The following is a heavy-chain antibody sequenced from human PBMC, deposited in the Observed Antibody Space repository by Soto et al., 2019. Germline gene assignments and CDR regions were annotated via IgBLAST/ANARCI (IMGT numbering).Heavy chain of an antibody. CDR1: GGSISSSRYY. Sequence: PXASLALTCTVSGGSISSSRYYWGWIRQPPGKGLEWIGSIYYSGSTYYNPSLKSRVTISVDTSKNQFSLKLSSVTAADTAVYYCATILWFGAWYYYYGMDVWGQGTTVTVSS. V-gene: IGHV4-39*01. CDR2: IYYSGST. D-gene: IGHD3-10*01. J-gene: IGHJ6*02. CDR3: ATILWFGAWYYYYGMDV.